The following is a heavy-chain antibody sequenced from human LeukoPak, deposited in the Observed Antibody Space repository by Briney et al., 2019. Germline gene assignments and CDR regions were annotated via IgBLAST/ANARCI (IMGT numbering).Heavy chain of an antibody. J-gene: IGHJ4*02. Sequence: PETLSLTCTVSGGSISSYYWSWIRQPPGKGLEWIGYIYYSGSTNYNPSLKSRVTISVDTSKNQFSLNLSSVTAADTAVYYCARDSRWDCSSFDYWGQGTLVTVSS. CDR3: ARDSRWDCSSFDY. CDR1: GGSISSYY. CDR2: IYYSGST. V-gene: IGHV4-59*01. D-gene: IGHD6-6*01.